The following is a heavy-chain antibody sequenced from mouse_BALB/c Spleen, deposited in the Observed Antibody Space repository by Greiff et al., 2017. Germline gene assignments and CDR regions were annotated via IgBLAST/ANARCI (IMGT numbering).Heavy chain of an antibody. V-gene: IGHV2-9*02. J-gene: IGHJ3*01. D-gene: IGHD1-2*01. CDR1: GFSLTSYG. Sequence: VKLMESGPGLVAPSQSLSITCTVSGFSLTSYGVHWVRQPPGKGLEWLGVIWAGGSTNYNSALMSRLSISKDNSKSQVFLKMNSLQTDDTAMYYCARDHYYSYGVNQAWFAYWGQGTLVTVSA. CDR2: IWAGGST. CDR3: ARDHYYSYGVNQAWFAY.